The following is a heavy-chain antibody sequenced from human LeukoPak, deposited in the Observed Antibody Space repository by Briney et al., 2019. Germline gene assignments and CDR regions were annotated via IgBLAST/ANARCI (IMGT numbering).Heavy chain of an antibody. J-gene: IGHJ3*02. CDR2: IFPSGGEI. CDR1: GFTFSTFA. CDR3: ARAFSAFDI. V-gene: IGHV3-23*01. Sequence: GGSLRLSCAASGFTFSTFAMIWVRQPPGKGLEWVSSIFPSGGEIHYADSVRGRFTISRDNSKNTLYLQMNSLRAEDTAVYYCARAFSAFDIWGQGTMVTVSS.